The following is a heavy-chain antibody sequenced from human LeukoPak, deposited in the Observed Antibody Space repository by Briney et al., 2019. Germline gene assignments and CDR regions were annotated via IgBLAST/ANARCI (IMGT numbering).Heavy chain of an antibody. CDR1: GFTFSSYG. CDR2: IWYDGSNK. D-gene: IGHD6-13*01. CDR3: AKAISSSWYSLDY. J-gene: IGHJ4*02. V-gene: IGHV3-30*02. Sequence: GGSLRLSCAASGFTFSSYGMHWVRQAPGKGLEWVAVIWYDGSNKYYADSVKGRFTISRDNSKNTLYLQMNSLRAEDTAVCYCAKAISSSWYSLDYWGQGTLVTVSS.